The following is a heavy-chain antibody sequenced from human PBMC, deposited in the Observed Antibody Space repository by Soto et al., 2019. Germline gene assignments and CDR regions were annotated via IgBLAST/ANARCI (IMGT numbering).Heavy chain of an antibody. V-gene: IGHV1-46*01. CDR1: GYTFTSYY. CDR2: INPSGGST. D-gene: IGHD3-22*01. J-gene: IGHJ6*02. CDR3: AREAVGDSSGYHYGMDV. Sequence: ASVEVSCKASGYTFTSYYMHWVRQAPGQGLEWMGIINPSGGSTSYAQKFQGRVTMTRDTSTSTVYMELSSLRSEDTAVYYCAREAVGDSSGYHYGMDVWGQGTTVTVSS.